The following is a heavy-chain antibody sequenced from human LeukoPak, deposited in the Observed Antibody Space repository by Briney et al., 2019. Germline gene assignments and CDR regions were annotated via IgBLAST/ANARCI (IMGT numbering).Heavy chain of an antibody. CDR3: ARESYYGSGSEGYFAY. Sequence: SETLSLTCNVSGASVSSGSYYWSWIRQPPGKELEWFGYIYYSGSTSYNPSLKSRVTISVDTSKNHFSLKLTSVTAADTAVYYCARESYYGSGSEGYFAYWGQGTLVTVSS. D-gene: IGHD3-10*01. V-gene: IGHV4-61*03. J-gene: IGHJ4*02. CDR2: IYYSGST. CDR1: GASVSSGSYY.